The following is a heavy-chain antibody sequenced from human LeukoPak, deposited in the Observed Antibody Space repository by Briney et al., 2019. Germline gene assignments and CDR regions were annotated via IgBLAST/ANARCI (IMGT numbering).Heavy chain of an antibody. Sequence: PGGSLRLSCAASGFTFSTYAMHWVRQAPGKGLEWVALISYDGSDKYYADSVKGRFTISRDNSKNTLYVQMNSLRVEDTAVYYCARNYYDSSGYYSLGVYWGQGTLVTVSS. D-gene: IGHD3-22*01. V-gene: IGHV3-30-3*01. J-gene: IGHJ4*02. CDR1: GFTFSTYA. CDR3: ARNYYDSSGYYSLGVY. CDR2: ISYDGSDK.